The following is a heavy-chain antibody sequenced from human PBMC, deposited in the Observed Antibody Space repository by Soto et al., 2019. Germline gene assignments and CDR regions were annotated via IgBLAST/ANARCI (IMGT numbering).Heavy chain of an antibody. CDR3: ARLGGAVAGRGCDY. CDR1: GGSITNNLYY. V-gene: IGHV4-39*02. CDR2: IYYSGGT. Sequence: QLQLQESGPGLVKPSETLSLTCSVSGGSITNNLYYWAWIRQPPGKGLEWIASIYYSGGTYYNAALKTRVTISIDTSNNHFSLKLNSVTASDTALYYCARLGGAVAGRGCDYWGQGALVTVSS. J-gene: IGHJ4*02. D-gene: IGHD6-19*01.